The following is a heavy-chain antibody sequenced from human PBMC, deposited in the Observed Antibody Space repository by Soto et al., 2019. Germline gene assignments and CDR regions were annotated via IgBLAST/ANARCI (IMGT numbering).Heavy chain of an antibody. Sequence: SETLALTCPVSGCPVSRYYWSWIRQPPGKGLEWIGYIYYSGSTNYNPSLKSRVTISVDTSKNQFSLKLSSVTAAETAVYYCASSEFHWGQGTLVTVSS. CDR1: GCPVSRYY. D-gene: IGHD2-21*01. J-gene: IGHJ4*02. V-gene: IGHV4-59*08. CDR3: ASSEFH. CDR2: IYYSGST.